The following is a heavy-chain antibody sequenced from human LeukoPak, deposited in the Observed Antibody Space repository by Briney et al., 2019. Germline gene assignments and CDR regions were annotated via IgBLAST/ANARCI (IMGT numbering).Heavy chain of an antibody. CDR2: IYYSGST. CDR3: ARDPISWLGIGYDAFDI. Sequence: SETLSLTCTVSGGSISSSSYYWGWIRQPPGKGLEWIGSIYYSGSTYYNPSLKSRVTISVDRSKNQFSLKLSSVTAADTAVYYCARDPISWLGIGYDAFDIWGQGTMVTVSS. D-gene: IGHD5-12*01. J-gene: IGHJ3*02. CDR1: GGSISSSSYY. V-gene: IGHV4-39*07.